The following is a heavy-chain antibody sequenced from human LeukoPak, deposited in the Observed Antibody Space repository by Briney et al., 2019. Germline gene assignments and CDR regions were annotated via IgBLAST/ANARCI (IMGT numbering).Heavy chain of an antibody. V-gene: IGHV7-4-1*02. Sequence: ASVKVSCKASGYIFSIYAIIWVRQAPGQGLELMGWINTNTGNPTYAQGFTGRFMFSLDTSVSTAYLQIRSLKAEDTAVYYCARGRVVLWFGELFSPDAFDIWGQGTMVTVSS. D-gene: IGHD3-10*01. J-gene: IGHJ3*02. CDR2: INTNTGNP. CDR1: GYIFSIYA. CDR3: ARGRVVLWFGELFSPDAFDI.